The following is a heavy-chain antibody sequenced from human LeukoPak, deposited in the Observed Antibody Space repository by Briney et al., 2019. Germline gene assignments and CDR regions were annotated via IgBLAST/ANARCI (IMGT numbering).Heavy chain of an antibody. V-gene: IGHV1-18*01. CDR2: ISAYNGNT. J-gene: IGHJ4*02. D-gene: IGHD1-7*01. CDR3: ARERGTGTLGY. Sequence: VKVSCKASGGTFSSYAISWVRQAPGQGLEWMGWISAYNGNTNYAQKLQGRVTMTTDTSTSTAYMELRSLRSDDTAVYYCARERGTGTLGYWGQGTLVTVSS. CDR1: GGTFSSYA.